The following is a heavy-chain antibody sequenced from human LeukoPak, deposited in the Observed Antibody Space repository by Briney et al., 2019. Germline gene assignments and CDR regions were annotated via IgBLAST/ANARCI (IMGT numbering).Heavy chain of an antibody. V-gene: IGHV5-51*01. CDR1: GYIFTSYW. J-gene: IGHJ5*02. Sequence: GESLKISCQGSGYIFTSYWIGWVRQLPGKGLEWMGIIYPGDSDTRYSPSFQGQVTISADKSISTAYLQWSSLKASDTAMYYCARSDDSNYGNWFDPWGQGTLVTVSS. CDR3: ARSDDSNYGNWFDP. D-gene: IGHD4-11*01. CDR2: IYPGDSDT.